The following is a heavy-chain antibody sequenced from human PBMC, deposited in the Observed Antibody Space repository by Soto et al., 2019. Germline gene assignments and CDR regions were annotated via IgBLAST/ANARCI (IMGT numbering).Heavy chain of an antibody. CDR3: VRGRSWYDP. CDR2: IKQDGSEK. Sequence: VRLSCAASGFIFSSYWMNWVRQAPGKGLEWVANIKQDGSEKYYVDSVKGRFTISRDNAKNSLYLQMNSLRAEDTAVYYCVRGRSWYDPWGQGTLVTVSS. J-gene: IGHJ5*02. V-gene: IGHV3-7*04. CDR1: GFIFSSYW.